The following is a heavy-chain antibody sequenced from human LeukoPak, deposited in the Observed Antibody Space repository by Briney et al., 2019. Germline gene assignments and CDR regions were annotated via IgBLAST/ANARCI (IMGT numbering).Heavy chain of an antibody. V-gene: IGHV3-74*03. CDR1: GFTFSSTW. CDR2: IESDGSRT. Sequence: GGSLRLSCAASGFTFSSTWMHWVRQVPGKELVWVARIESDGSRTTYAESVKGRFTISRDNAKNTLHLEMNSLRAEDTAVYYCARDWYHAIDYWGQGTLVTVSS. J-gene: IGHJ4*02. CDR3: ARDWYHAIDY. D-gene: IGHD2-2*01.